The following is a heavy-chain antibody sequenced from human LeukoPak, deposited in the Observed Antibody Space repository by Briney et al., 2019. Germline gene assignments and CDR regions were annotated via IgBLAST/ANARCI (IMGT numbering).Heavy chain of an antibody. CDR3: AKDEEDSGYDLIDY. CDR2: ISYDGSNK. Sequence: GRSLRLSCAASGFTFSSYGMHWVRQAPGKGLEWVAVISYDGSNKYYADSVKGRSTISRDNSKNTLYLQMNSLRAEDTAVYYCAKDEEDSGYDLIDYWGQGTLVTVSS. J-gene: IGHJ4*02. D-gene: IGHD5-12*01. CDR1: GFTFSSYG. V-gene: IGHV3-30*18.